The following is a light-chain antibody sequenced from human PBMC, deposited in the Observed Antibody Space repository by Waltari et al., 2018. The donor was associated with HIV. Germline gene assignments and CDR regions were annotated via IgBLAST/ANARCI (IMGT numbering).Light chain of an antibody. V-gene: IGLV1-47*01. Sequence: QSVLTQPPSASGTLGPGVHTSCSGSSSNIRNANVHWYQQLPGTAPKLLIYKNYQRPSGVPDRFAGSKSGTSASLAISGLRSEDEADYYCVGWDASLSAYVFGTGTKVTIL. J-gene: IGLJ1*01. CDR3: VGWDASLSAYV. CDR1: SSNIRNAN. CDR2: KNY.